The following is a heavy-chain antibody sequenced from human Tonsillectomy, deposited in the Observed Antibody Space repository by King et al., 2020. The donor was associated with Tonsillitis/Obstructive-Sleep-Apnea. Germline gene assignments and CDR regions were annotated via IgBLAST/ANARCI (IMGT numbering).Heavy chain of an antibody. CDR3: AKDRSPYYYDSSGYYSGLDY. J-gene: IGHJ4*02. CDR1: GFTFDDYA. Sequence: VQLEESGGGLVQPGRSLRLSCAASGFTFDDYAMHWVRQAPGKGLEWVSGISWNSGSIGYAGSVKGRLTISRDNAKNSLYLQMNSLRAEDTALYYCAKDRSPYYYDSSGYYSGLDYWGQGTLVTVSS. D-gene: IGHD3-22*01. V-gene: IGHV3-9*01. CDR2: ISWNSGSI.